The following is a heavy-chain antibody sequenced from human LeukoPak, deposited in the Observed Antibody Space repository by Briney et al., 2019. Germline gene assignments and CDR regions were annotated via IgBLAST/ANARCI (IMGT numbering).Heavy chain of an antibody. V-gene: IGHV4-34*01. Sequence: SETLSLTCAVYGGSFSGYYWSWIRQPPGKGLEWIGEINHSGSTNYNPSLKSRVTISVDTSKNQFSLKLSSVTAADTAVYYCARRSPFKRHFDYWGQGTLVTVSS. CDR3: ARRSPFKRHFDY. CDR2: INHSGST. J-gene: IGHJ4*02. CDR1: GGSFSGYY.